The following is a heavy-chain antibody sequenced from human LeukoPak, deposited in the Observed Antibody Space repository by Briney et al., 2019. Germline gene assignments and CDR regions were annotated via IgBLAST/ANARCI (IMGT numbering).Heavy chain of an antibody. CDR1: GFTFTNYG. CDR3: AREGFDP. V-gene: IGHV3-33*01. J-gene: IGHJ5*02. CDR2: IWYDGSKR. Sequence: PGGSLRLSCAASGFTFTNYGFHWVRQAPGKGLEWVAVIWYDGSKRYYVDPVKGRFTISRDNSKNTVYLQMNSLRAEDTAVYYCAREGFDPWGQGTLVTVSS.